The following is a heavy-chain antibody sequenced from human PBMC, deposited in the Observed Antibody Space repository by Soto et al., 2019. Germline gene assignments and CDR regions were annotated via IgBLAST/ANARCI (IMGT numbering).Heavy chain of an antibody. J-gene: IGHJ4*02. D-gene: IGHD3-10*01. Sequence: EVQLVESGGGLVQPGGSLRLSCAASGFTFSDHYMDWVRQAPGKGLEWVGRSKNKADSYTTEYAACVKGRFTISKDGSKNSLFLQMNSLKTEDTAVYYCTVWGSGNDFGAAWGQGILVTVSS. CDR1: GFTFSDHY. CDR3: TVWGSGNDFGAA. V-gene: IGHV3-72*01. CDR2: SKNKADSYTT.